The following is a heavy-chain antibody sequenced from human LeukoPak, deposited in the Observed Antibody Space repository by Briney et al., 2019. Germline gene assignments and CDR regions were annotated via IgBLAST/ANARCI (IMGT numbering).Heavy chain of an antibody. J-gene: IGHJ3*02. CDR2: INHSGST. V-gene: IGHV4-34*01. CDR1: GGSFSGYY. D-gene: IGHD6-13*01. Sequence: SETLSLTCAVYGGSFSGYYWSWIRQPPGKGLEWIGEINHSGSTNYNPSLKSRVTISVDTSKNQFSLKLSSVTAADTAVYYCARDIAAAGPVDAFDIWGQGTMVTVSS. CDR3: ARDIAAAGPVDAFDI.